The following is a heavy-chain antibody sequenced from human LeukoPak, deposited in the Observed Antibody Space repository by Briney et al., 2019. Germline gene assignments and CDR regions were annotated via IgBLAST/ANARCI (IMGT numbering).Heavy chain of an antibody. CDR2: IIAYNGNT. Sequence: ASVKVSCKASGYTFTSYGISWVRQAPGQGLEWMGWIIAYNGNTNYEQKLQGRVTMTTDTSTSTAYMELRSLRSDDTAVYYCARDEVRGVPYYYYGMDVWGKGTTVTVSS. CDR3: ARDEVRGVPYYYYGMDV. D-gene: IGHD3-10*01. V-gene: IGHV1-18*04. CDR1: GYTFTSYG. J-gene: IGHJ6*04.